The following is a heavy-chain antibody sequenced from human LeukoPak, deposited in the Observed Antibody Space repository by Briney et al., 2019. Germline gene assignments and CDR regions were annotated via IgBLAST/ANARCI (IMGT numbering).Heavy chain of an antibody. CDR2: IGNTGRTI. J-gene: IGHJ4*02. CDR3: VRGDRYFFDF. D-gene: IGHD1-14*01. Sequence: PGGSLRLSCAASGFTFSSYEMNWVRQAPGRGLEWVSYIGNTGRTIYYADSVQGRFTISRDNAKNSLYLQMNSLRAEDTAIYYCVRGDRYFFDFWGQETLVTVSS. CDR1: GFTFSSYE. V-gene: IGHV3-48*03.